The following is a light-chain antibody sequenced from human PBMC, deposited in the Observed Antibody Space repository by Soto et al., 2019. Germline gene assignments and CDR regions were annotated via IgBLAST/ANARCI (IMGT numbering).Light chain of an antibody. CDR1: KSTLHINGYNY. CDR3: MQPLQSWT. CDR2: LGS. J-gene: IGKJ1*01. Sequence: DIVTTQSPLSLPVPPAQQAYISFTSTKSTLHINGYNYLDWYLQKPGQSPQLLIYLGSNRASGVPDRFSGSGSGTDFTLKISRVEAEDVGVYYRMQPLQSWTFGQGTKVDIK. V-gene: IGKV2-28*01.